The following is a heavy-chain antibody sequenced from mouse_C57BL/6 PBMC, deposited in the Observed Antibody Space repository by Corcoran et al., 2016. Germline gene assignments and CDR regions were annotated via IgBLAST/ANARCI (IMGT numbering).Heavy chain of an antibody. J-gene: IGHJ4*01. V-gene: IGHV9-3*01. D-gene: IGHD2-1*01. CDR3: ARYGNYGYYAMDY. CDR1: GYTFTTYG. CDR2: INTYSGVP. Sequence: QIQLVQSGPELKKPGESIKISCKASGYTFTTYGMSWVKQAPGKGLKWMGWINTYSGVPTYADDFKGRFAFSVETSASTAYLQINNLKDEDTATDFCARYGNYGYYAMDYWGQGTSVTVSS.